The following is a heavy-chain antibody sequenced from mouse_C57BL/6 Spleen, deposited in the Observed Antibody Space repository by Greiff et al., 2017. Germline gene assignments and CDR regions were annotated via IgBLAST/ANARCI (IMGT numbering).Heavy chain of an antibody. J-gene: IGHJ2*01. CDR2: INPNNGGT. Sequence: EVQLQQSGPELVKPGASVKISCKASGYTFTDYYMNWVKQSHGKSLEWIGDINPNNGGTSYNQKFKGKATLTVDKSSSTAYMELRSLTSEDSAVYYCARWLLPYPFDYWGQGTTLTVSS. CDR3: ARWLLPYPFDY. CDR1: GYTFTDYY. D-gene: IGHD2-3*01. V-gene: IGHV1-26*01.